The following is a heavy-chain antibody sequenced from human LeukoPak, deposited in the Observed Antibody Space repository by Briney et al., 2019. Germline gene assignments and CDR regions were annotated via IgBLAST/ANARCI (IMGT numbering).Heavy chain of an antibody. CDR2: IYYSGST. V-gene: IGHV4-30-4*01. Sequence: PSQTLSLTCTVSGGSISSGDYYWSWIRQPPGKGLEWIGYIYYSGSTYYNPSLKSRVTISVDTSKNQFSLKLSSVTAADTAVYYCARGNYGSGSYHAFDIWGQGTMVTVSS. CDR3: ARGNYGSGSYHAFDI. J-gene: IGHJ3*02. D-gene: IGHD3-10*01. CDR1: GGSISSGDYY.